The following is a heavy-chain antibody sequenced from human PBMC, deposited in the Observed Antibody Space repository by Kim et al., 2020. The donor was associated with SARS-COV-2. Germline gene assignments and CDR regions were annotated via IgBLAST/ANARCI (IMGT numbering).Heavy chain of an antibody. D-gene: IGHD3-3*01. J-gene: IGHJ4*01. CDR3: AKRGGVFDFSSSSYIDY. Sequence: GGSLRLSCVVSGFNFNYYGMHWVRQAPGKGLECVAGISYEGSKKFYADSLMGRFTISRDSSKNTLYLQMDSLISEDTAVYYCAKRGGVFDFSSSSYIDY. V-gene: IGHV3-30*18. CDR1: GFNFNYYG. CDR2: ISYEGSKK.